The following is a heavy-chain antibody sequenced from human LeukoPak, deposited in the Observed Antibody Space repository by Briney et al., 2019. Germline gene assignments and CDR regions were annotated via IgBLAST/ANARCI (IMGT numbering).Heavy chain of an antibody. V-gene: IGHV4-39*01. CDR1: GGSISSSSYY. CDR3: ARRRRASRDAFDI. J-gene: IGHJ3*02. Sequence: SETLSLTCTVSGGSISSSSYYWGWIRQPPGKGLEWIGSIYYSGSTYYNPSLKSRVTISVDTSKNQFSLKLSSVTAADTAVYYCARRRRASRDAFDIWGQGTMVTVSS. CDR2: IYYSGST.